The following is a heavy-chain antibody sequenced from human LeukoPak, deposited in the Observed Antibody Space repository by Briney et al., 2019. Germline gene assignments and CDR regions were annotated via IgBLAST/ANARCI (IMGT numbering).Heavy chain of an antibody. CDR1: GLKLWNYA. D-gene: IGHD2-8*02. V-gene: IGHV3-64D*09. Sequence: GGSLRNSYSASGLKLWNYAKHYVRQAPGKGLEYISSIGTNGISTYYADSVRGRFTISRDNSRNTLFLQLSNLRPKATAMYYCVKDQEVVYTPNFDHWGQGTLVTVSS. J-gene: IGHJ4*02. CDR3: VKDQEVVYTPNFDH. CDR2: IGTNGIST.